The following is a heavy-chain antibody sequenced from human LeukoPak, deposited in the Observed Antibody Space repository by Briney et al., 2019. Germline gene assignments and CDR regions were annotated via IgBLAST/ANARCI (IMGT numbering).Heavy chain of an antibody. CDR3: IRGGDGFDP. CDR1: GFTFSNHD. J-gene: IGHJ5*02. Sequence: PGGSLRLSCAASGFTFSNHDMRWVRQPTGEGLEWVSAIDTAGRTYYIDSVKGRFTISRENANNSVYLQMNSLRAGDTAVYYCIRGGDGFDPWGQGTLVTVSS. CDR2: IDTAGRT. D-gene: IGHD3-10*01. V-gene: IGHV3-13*01.